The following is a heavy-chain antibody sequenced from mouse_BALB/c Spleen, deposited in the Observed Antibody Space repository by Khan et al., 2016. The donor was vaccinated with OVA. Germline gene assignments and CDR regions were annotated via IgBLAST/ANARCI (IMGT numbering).Heavy chain of an antibody. CDR2: IIPSNDYT. J-gene: IGHJ3*01. Sequence: QVQLKESGAELARPGASVKMSCKASGYTFTTYTIHWVKQRPGQGLEWIGYIIPSNDYTNYNQKFKDRATLTADKSSSTAYMQLSSLTSEDSAVYYCAREGGYYRSDGWFAYWGQGTLVTVSA. V-gene: IGHV1-4*01. CDR1: GYTFTTYT. D-gene: IGHD2-14*01. CDR3: AREGGYYRSDGWFAY.